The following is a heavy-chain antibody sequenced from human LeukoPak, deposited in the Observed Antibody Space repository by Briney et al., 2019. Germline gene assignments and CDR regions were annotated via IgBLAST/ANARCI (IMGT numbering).Heavy chain of an antibody. CDR1: AFTFSNYA. D-gene: IGHD4-23*01. CDR3: AKDYGDNPLDY. Sequence: GGSLRLSCAASAFTFSNYAMTWVRQAPGKGLEWVSTISGSGDTTYYAASVKGRFTISRDNSIHTLYLQMNNLRAEDTAFYYCAKDYGDNPLDYWGQGTLVTVSS. J-gene: IGHJ4*02. V-gene: IGHV3-23*01. CDR2: ISGSGDTT.